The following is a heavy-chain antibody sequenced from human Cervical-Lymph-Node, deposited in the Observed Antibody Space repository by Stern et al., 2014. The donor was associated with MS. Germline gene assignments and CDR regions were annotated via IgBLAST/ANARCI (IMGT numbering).Heavy chain of an antibody. CDR1: GYTFTDYD. J-gene: IGHJ4*02. D-gene: IGHD4-17*01. Sequence: VQLVESGAEVKKPGASVKVSCMTSGYTFTDYDINWVRQAPGQGLEWLGWMTPNSGNANYAQSFQGRLTMTRDISTSTAYMELNSLRSDDTAVYYCASASEVTTTVHWGQGTLVSVSS. V-gene: IGHV1-8*01. CDR3: ASASEVTTTVH. CDR2: MTPNSGNA.